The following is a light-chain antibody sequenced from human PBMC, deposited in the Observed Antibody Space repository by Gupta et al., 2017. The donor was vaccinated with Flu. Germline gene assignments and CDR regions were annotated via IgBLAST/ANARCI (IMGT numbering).Light chain of an antibody. CDR3: GTWDSTLSDGGV. CDR1: SSNIGSNY. CDR2: DND. Sequence: QSVLTQPPSVSAAPGQKVTISCSGSSSNIGSNYVSWYQQLPGTAPKLLIYDNDKRSSGIPDRFSGSKSGTSATLGITGLQTGDEADYYCGTWDSTLSDGGVFGGGTKLTVL. J-gene: IGLJ3*02. V-gene: IGLV1-51*01.